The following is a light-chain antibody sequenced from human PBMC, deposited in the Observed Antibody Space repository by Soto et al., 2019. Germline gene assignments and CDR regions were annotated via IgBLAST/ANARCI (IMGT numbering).Light chain of an antibody. CDR2: AAS. Sequence: DIQMTQSPSSLSASIGDRVTITCRASQSISSHLNWYQQKPGKAPKLLIYAASSLHSGVPFRFSGSGSGRDFTLTISSLQPEDFAIYYCQQTYSTWYTFGQGTNLEIK. V-gene: IGKV1-39*01. CDR1: QSISSH. J-gene: IGKJ2*01. CDR3: QQTYSTWYT.